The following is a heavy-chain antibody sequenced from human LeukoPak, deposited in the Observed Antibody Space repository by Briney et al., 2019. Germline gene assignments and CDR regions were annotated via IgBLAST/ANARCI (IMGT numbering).Heavy chain of an antibody. J-gene: IGHJ4*02. CDR1: GFTFSNYG. CDR3: AKDRGNWNYFDH. V-gene: IGHV3-30*02. Sequence: PAGSLRLSCAASGFTFSNYGMHWVRQAPGKGLEWVAFIRYDGSDKYYADSVKGRFTISRDNSKNTVYLQINSLRAEDTAVYHCAKDRGNWNYFDHWGQGSLVTVSS. CDR2: IRYDGSDK. D-gene: IGHD1-20*01.